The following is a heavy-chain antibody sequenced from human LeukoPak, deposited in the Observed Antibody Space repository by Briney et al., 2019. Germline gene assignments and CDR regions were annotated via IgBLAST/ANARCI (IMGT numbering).Heavy chain of an antibody. CDR1: GFTFSSYA. V-gene: IGHV3-23*01. Sequence: GGSLRLSCAASGFTFSSYAMSWVRQAPGKGPEWVSAISGSGGSTYYADSVKGRFTISRDNSKNTLYLQMNSLRAEDTAVYYCAKLYLSTVPASYDYWGQGTLVTVSS. CDR3: AKLYLSTVPASYDY. J-gene: IGHJ4*02. D-gene: IGHD5/OR15-5a*01. CDR2: ISGSGGST.